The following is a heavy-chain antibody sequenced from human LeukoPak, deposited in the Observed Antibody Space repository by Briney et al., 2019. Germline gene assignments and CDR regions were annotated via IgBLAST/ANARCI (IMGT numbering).Heavy chain of an antibody. CDR2: IKSKTAGGTI. V-gene: IGHV3-15*01. CDR3: TTGESMVGSTIHIRWAD. J-gene: IGHJ4*02. CDR1: GFTFSSYA. D-gene: IGHD1-26*01. Sequence: PGGSLRLSCAASGFTFSSYAMHWVRQAPGKGLEWVGRIKSKTAGGTIDYAAPVKGRFTISRDDSKNTLYLQMNSLKTEDTAVYYCTTGESMVGSTIHIRWADWGQGTLVTVSS.